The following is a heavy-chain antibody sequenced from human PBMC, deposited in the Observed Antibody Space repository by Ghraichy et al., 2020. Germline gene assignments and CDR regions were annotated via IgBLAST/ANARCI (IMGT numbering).Heavy chain of an antibody. D-gene: IGHD2/OR15-2a*01. Sequence: GGSLRLSCAASAFTFSSYVMSWVRQAPGKGLEWVSAISGSGGSTYYADSVKGRFTISRDNSKNTLYLQMNSLTAEDTAVYYCAKDGSLYAHPLDYYGMDVWGQGTTVTVSS. CDR1: AFTFSSYV. J-gene: IGHJ6*02. CDR3: AKDGSLYAHPLDYYGMDV. V-gene: IGHV3-23*01. CDR2: ISGSGGST.